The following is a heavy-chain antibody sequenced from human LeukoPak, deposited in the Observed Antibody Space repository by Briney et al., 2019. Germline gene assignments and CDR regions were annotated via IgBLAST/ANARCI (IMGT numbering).Heavy chain of an antibody. CDR2: ISSSGSTI. Sequence: GGSLRLSCAASGFTFSDYYMSWIRQAPGKGLEWVSYISSSGSTIYYADSVKGRFTISRDNAKNSLYLQMNSLRAEDTAVYYCARGLGSGSYRRVYHDAFDIWGQGTLVTVSS. CDR1: GFTFSDYY. CDR3: ARGLGSGSYRRVYHDAFDI. V-gene: IGHV3-11*04. D-gene: IGHD1-26*01. J-gene: IGHJ3*02.